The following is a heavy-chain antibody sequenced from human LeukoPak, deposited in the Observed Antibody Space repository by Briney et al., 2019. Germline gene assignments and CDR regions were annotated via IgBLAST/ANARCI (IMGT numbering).Heavy chain of an antibody. J-gene: IGHJ6*02. CDR3: ARATIYYGAGMDV. D-gene: IGHD3-10*01. CDR2: IKQDGSEK. Sequence: GGSLRLSCAASGFTFSSYWMSWVRQAPGKGLEWVANIKQDGSEKYYVDSVKGRFTISRDNAKNSLYLQMNSLRAEDTAVYYCARATIYYGAGMDVWGQGTTVAVSS. V-gene: IGHV3-7*01. CDR1: GFTFSSYW.